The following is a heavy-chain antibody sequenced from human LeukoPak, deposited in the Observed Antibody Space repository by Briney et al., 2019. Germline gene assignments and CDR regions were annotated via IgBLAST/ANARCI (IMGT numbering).Heavy chain of an antibody. CDR2: VYTSGSP. J-gene: IGHJ4*02. V-gene: IGHV4-4*07. CDR3: ARVGGPVPAALEDAFDL. CDR1: GASISAYY. D-gene: IGHD2-15*01. Sequence: SETLSLTCNVSGASISAYYWSWIRQSAGGRLEFIGRVYTSGSPDYNPSFKSRVTMSADTSKNQFSLKLRSVTAADTALYYCARVGGPVPAALEDAFDLWGQGTLVTVSS.